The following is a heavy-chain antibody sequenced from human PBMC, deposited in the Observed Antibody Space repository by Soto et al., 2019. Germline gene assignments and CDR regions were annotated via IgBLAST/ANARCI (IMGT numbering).Heavy chain of an antibody. D-gene: IGHD3-16*01. CDR1: GGSLSGFY. Sequence: SETLSLTYAVDGGSLSGFYWRWMRQPPGKGLEWIGESDHSGRTKYNAPLKSRVTISVDTSKKQFSLKLSSVTAADTAVYYCARGMGEESTFYKYYGRDGWGQGTTVTVSS. V-gene: IGHV4-34*01. CDR2: SDHSGRT. J-gene: IGHJ6*02. CDR3: ARGMGEESTFYKYYGRDG.